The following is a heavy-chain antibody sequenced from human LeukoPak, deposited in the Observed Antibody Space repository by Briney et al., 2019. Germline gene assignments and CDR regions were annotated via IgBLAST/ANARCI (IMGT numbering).Heavy chain of an antibody. CDR2: IYHSGST. J-gene: IGHJ4*02. V-gene: IGHV4-38-2*02. D-gene: IGHD3-22*01. Sequence: SETLSLTCTVSGYSISSGYYWGWIRQPPGKGLEWIGSIYHSGSTYYNPSLKSRVTISVDTSKNQFSLKLSSVTAADTAVYYCAANTYYYDSSGYNRGDFDYWGQGTLVTVSS. CDR3: AANTYYYDSSGYNRGDFDY. CDR1: GYSISSGYY.